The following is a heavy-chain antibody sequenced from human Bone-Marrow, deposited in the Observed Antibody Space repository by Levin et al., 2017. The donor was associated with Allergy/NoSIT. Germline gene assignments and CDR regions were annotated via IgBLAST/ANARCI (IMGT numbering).Heavy chain of an antibody. CDR3: AKVAVGSNGWFDY. Sequence: AASVKVSCKASGYTFTGYYIQWVRQAPGQGLEWLGWINPNTSGKRDAQKFQGRVTLTVDTSISTAYMELSSLKSDDTAVYYCAKVAVGSNGWFDYWGQGTLVTVSS. CDR2: INPNTSGK. J-gene: IGHJ4*02. D-gene: IGHD6-19*01. CDR1: GYTFTGYY. V-gene: IGHV1-2*02.